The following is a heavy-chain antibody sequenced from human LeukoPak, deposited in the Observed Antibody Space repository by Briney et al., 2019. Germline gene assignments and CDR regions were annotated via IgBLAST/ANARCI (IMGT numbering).Heavy chain of an antibody. CDR3: ARDRDGYTPRGGFDY. J-gene: IGHJ4*02. Sequence: PGGSLRLSCAASGFTFSDYYMGWIRQAPGKGLEWVSYISNRGNNIYYADSVKGRFTISRDNSKNTLYLQMNSLRAEDTAVYYCARDRDGYTPRGGFDYWGQGTLVTVSS. D-gene: IGHD5-24*01. CDR2: ISNRGNNI. V-gene: IGHV3-11*04. CDR1: GFTFSDYY.